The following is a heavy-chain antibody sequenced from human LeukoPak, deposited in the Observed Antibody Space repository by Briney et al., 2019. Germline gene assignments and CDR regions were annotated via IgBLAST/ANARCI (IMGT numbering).Heavy chain of an antibody. CDR1: GFTFSSYA. CDR3: ANSYNWNSYFDY. V-gene: IGHV3-23*01. CDR2: ISGSGGSA. Sequence: PGGSLRLSCAASGFTFSSYAMSWVRQAPGKGLEWVSAISGSGGSAYYADSVKGRLTISRDNSKNTLYLQMNSLRAEDTAVYYCANSYNWNSYFDYWGQGTLVTVSS. J-gene: IGHJ4*02. D-gene: IGHD1-7*01.